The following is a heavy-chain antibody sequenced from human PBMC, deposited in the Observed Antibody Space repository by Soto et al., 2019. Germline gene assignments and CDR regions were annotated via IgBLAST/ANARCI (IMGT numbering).Heavy chain of an antibody. Sequence: GASVKPSCKASGDTLTVDGVGCGRQAPGQGLEWMGWISAYNGNTNYAQKLQGRVTMTTDTSTSTAYMELRSLRSDDTAVYYCARDPRYSTFDPWGQGTLVTVSS. D-gene: IGHD6-13*01. CDR2: ISAYNGNT. CDR3: ARDPRYSTFDP. CDR1: GDTLTVDG. V-gene: IGHV1-18*01. J-gene: IGHJ5*02.